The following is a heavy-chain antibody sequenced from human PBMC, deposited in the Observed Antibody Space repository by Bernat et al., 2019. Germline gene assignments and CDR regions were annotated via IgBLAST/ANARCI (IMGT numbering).Heavy chain of an antibody. CDR1: GFTFSSYA. CDR2: ISGRGGST. CDR3: AKRTRHSLIVVDNDC. Sequence: EVQLLESGGGLLQPGGSLRLSCVASGFTFSSYAMSWVCQAPVKGLEWVSAISGRGGSTYYADSVKGRFTISRDNSKNTLYLQMNSLRAQYTALYYCAKRTRHSLIVVDNDCWGQGTLVSVSS. V-gene: IGHV3-23*01. D-gene: IGHD3-22*01. J-gene: IGHJ4*02.